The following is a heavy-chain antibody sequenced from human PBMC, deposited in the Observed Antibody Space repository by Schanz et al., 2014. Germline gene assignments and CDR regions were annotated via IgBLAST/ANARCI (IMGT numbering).Heavy chain of an antibody. V-gene: IGHV3-30*18. CDR3: AKSYGTSGYSGFDY. D-gene: IGHD3-22*01. Sequence: QVQLVESGGGVVQPGRSLRLSCAGSGFSFSDYGMHWVRQAPGRGLEWVVVCLYHGSERYYADSVIGRFAISRDNSKNTLYLQMNSLRTEDAAVYFCAKSYGTSGYSGFDYWGQGTLVTVSS. CDR1: GFSFSDYG. CDR2: CLYHGSER. J-gene: IGHJ4*02.